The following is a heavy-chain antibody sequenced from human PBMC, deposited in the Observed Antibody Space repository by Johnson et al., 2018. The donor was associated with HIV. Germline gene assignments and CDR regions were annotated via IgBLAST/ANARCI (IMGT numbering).Heavy chain of an antibody. Sequence: QVQLVESGGDLVKPGGSLRLSCAASGFTFSSYTMHWVRQAPGKGLEWVAVISYDGSNRSYADSVTGRFTISRDNAKNSLYLQMNSLRAEDTAVYYCASITTIAAAGRGAFDIWGQGTMVTVSS. CDR1: GFTFSSYT. J-gene: IGHJ3*02. CDR3: ASITTIAAAGRGAFDI. V-gene: IGHV3-30*04. CDR2: ISYDGSNR. D-gene: IGHD6-13*01.